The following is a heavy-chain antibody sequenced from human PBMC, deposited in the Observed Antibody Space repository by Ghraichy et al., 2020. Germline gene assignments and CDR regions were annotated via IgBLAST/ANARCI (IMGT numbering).Heavy chain of an antibody. CDR1: GGSVSSGSYY. Sequence: SETLSLTCTVSGGSVSSGSYYWSWIRQPPGKGLEWIGYIYYSGSTNYNPSLKSRVTISVDTSKNQFSLKLSSVTAADTAVYYCASLFLTGYYQKPYYYYGMDVWGQGTTVTVSS. J-gene: IGHJ6*02. V-gene: IGHV4-61*01. CDR3: ASLFLTGYYQKPYYYYGMDV. CDR2: IYYSGST. D-gene: IGHD3-9*01.